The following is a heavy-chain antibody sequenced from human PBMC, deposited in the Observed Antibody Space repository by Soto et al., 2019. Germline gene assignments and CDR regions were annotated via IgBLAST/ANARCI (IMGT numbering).Heavy chain of an antibody. D-gene: IGHD3-10*01. CDR2: IFTRDSET. Sequence: EFLRISYTGPGHLFYDHLIGWVRQTPGKGLEWMGLIFTRDSETKTSPSFQGHVSFSVDNSINTVYLQWTSLKTTDTGIYFCARGYFDSGHGYDLWGQGTLVTVSS. J-gene: IGHJ5*02. CDR1: GHLFYDHL. CDR3: ARGYFDSGHGYDL. V-gene: IGHV5-51*01.